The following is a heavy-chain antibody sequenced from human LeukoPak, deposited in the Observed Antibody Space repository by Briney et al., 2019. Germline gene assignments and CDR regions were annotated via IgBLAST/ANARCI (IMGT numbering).Heavy chain of an antibody. CDR2: IYYSGST. Sequence: SETLSLTCTVSGGYISSYYWSRLRQPPGKGLEWIGYIYYSGSTNYNPSLKSRVTISVDTSKTQFSLKLSSVTAADTAVYYCARDYGTGSPPDYWGQGTLVTVSS. J-gene: IGHJ4*02. CDR1: GGYISSYY. CDR3: ARDYGTGSPPDY. V-gene: IGHV4-59*01. D-gene: IGHD3-10*01.